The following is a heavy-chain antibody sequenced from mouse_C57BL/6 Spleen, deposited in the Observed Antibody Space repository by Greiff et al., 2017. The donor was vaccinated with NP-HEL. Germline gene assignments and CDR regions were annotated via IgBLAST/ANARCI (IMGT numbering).Heavy chain of an antibody. CDR2: IYPGSGST. V-gene: IGHV1-55*01. D-gene: IGHD3-2*02. Sequence: VQLQQSGAELVKPGASVKMSCKASGYTFTSYWITWVKQRPGQGLEWIGDIYPGSGSTNYNEKFKSKATLTVDTSSSTAYMQLSSLTSEDSAVYYCARGAQATPYAMDYWGQGTSVTVSS. J-gene: IGHJ4*01. CDR1: GYTFTSYW. CDR3: ARGAQATPYAMDY.